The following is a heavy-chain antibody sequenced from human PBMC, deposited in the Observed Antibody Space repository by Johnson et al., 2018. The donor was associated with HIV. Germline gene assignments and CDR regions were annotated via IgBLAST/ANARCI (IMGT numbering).Heavy chain of an antibody. D-gene: IGHD6-13*01. Sequence: VQLVESGGGLVQPGRSLRLSCAASGFTFDDYAMHWVRQAPGKGLEWVSGISWNSGSIGYADSVKGRFTISRDNAKNSLYLQMNSLRAEDTALYYCAKGQGSWYIHDAFDIWGQGTMVTVSS. CDR1: GFTFDDYA. CDR3: AKGQGSWYIHDAFDI. J-gene: IGHJ3*02. CDR2: ISWNSGSI. V-gene: IGHV3-9*01.